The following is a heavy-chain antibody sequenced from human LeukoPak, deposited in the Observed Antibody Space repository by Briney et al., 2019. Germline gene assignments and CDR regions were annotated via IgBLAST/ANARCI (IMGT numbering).Heavy chain of an antibody. CDR2: IKQDGSEK. J-gene: IGHJ6*02. CDR3: ARVSRDFYSNYYYYYGMDV. V-gene: IGHV3-7*01. Sequence: GGSLRLSCAASGFTFSSYWMSWVRQAPGKGLEWVANIKQDGSEKYYVDSVKGRFTISRDNTKNSLYLQMNSLRAEDTAVYYCARVSRDFYSNYYYYYGMDVWGQGTTVTVSS. D-gene: IGHD4-11*01. CDR1: GFTFSSYW.